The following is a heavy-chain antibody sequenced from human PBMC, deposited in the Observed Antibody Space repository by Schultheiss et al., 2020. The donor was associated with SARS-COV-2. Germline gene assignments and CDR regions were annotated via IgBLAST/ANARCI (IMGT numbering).Heavy chain of an antibody. D-gene: IGHD3-10*01. CDR3: ARGVRVVRGVIGAFDI. J-gene: IGHJ3*02. V-gene: IGHV4-4*02. Sequence: SETLSLTCAVSGDSVSNTNWWSWVRQPPGKGLEWIGEIYHSGSTNYNPSLKSRVTISVDRSKNQFSLKLSSVTAADTAVYYCARGVRVVRGVIGAFDIWGQGTMVTVSS. CDR1: GDSVSNTNW. CDR2: IYHSGST.